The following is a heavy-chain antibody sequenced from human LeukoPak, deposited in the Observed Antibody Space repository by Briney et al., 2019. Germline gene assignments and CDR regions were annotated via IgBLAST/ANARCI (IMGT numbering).Heavy chain of an antibody. Sequence: SETLSLTCAVYGGSFTGYYWSWIRQPPGKGLEWIGEINHSGSTNYNPSLKSRVTLSVDTSKNQFSLKLSSVTAADTAVYYCVRGRYSSGWFKDKNWFDPWGQGIPVTVSS. D-gene: IGHD6-19*01. CDR3: VRGRYSSGWFKDKNWFDP. J-gene: IGHJ5*02. CDR2: INHSGST. CDR1: GGSFTGYY. V-gene: IGHV4-34*01.